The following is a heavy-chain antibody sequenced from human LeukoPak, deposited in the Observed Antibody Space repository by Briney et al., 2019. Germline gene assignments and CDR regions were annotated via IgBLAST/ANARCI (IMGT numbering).Heavy chain of an antibody. J-gene: IGHJ3*02. V-gene: IGHV4-59*12. CDR3: AKSNGYGLIDI. CDR2: IFYSGST. CDR1: GGSISSYY. D-gene: IGHD3-10*01. Sequence: PSETLSLTCTVSGGSISSYYWSWIRQPPGKALEWIGKIFYSGSTYYSPSLKSRVTISLDTSRNQFSLKLNSVTAADTAVYYCAKSNGYGLIDIWGQGTMVTVSS.